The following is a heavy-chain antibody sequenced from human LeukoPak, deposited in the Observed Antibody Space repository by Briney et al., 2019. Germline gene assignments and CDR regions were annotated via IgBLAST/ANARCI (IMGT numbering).Heavy chain of an antibody. D-gene: IGHD3-16*02. J-gene: IGHJ4*02. V-gene: IGHV3-23*01. Sequence: GGSLRLSCAASGFAFNSFAMNWVRQAPGKGLEWVSSISNSDGSSHYADFVKGRFTISRDNSKNTLHLQMNSLRAEDTAAYYCAKSLGVGGYTRYKGFDQWGQGTLVTVSS. CDR1: GFAFNSFA. CDR3: AKSLGVGGYTRYKGFDQ. CDR2: ISNSDGSS.